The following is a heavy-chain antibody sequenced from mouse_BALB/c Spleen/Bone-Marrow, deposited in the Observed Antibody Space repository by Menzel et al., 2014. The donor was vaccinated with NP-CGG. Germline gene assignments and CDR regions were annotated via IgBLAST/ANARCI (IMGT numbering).Heavy chain of an antibody. Sequence: VQGVESGPGLVSPSQSLSITCTVSGFSLTSYGVHWVRQPPGEGLEWLGVIWAGGSTNYNSALMSRLSISKDNSKSQVFLKMNSLQTDDTAMYYCARGYYYGSTYYYAMDYWGQGTSVTVSS. CDR2: IWAGGST. CDR3: ARGYYYGSTYYYAMDY. D-gene: IGHD1-1*01. J-gene: IGHJ4*01. CDR1: GFSLTSYG. V-gene: IGHV2-9*02.